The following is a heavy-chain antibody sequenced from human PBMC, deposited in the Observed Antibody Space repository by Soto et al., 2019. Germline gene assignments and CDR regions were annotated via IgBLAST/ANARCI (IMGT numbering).Heavy chain of an antibody. CDR1: GFSLSTRGVG. V-gene: IGHV2-5*02. CDR2: IYWDDDK. Sequence: QITLKESGPTLVRPTQTLTLTCTFSGFSLSTRGVGVGWIRQPPGKALEWLAVIYWDDDKRYSPSLQSRLTITKDTCKNQVVLTMTNMDPVDTATYYCARKNYGDYPTDYWGQGTRVTVSS. D-gene: IGHD4-17*01. J-gene: IGHJ4*02. CDR3: ARKNYGDYPTDY.